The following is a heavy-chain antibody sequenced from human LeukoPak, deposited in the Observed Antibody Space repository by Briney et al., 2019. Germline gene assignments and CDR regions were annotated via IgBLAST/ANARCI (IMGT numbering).Heavy chain of an antibody. V-gene: IGHV1-46*01. J-gene: IGHJ3*02. CDR1: GYTFTSYY. Sequence: GASVTVSCTASGYTFTSYYMHWVRQAPGQGLEWMGIINPSGGSTSYAQKFQGRVTMTRDTSTSTVYMELSSLRSEDTAVYYCATAYNYGRDAFDIWGQGTMVTVSS. D-gene: IGHD5-18*01. CDR2: INPSGGST. CDR3: ATAYNYGRDAFDI.